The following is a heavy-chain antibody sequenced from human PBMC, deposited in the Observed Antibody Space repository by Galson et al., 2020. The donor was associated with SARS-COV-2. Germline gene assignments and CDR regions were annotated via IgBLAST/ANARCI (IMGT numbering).Heavy chain of an antibody. J-gene: IGHJ6*03. CDR1: AGSINSSDW. Sequence: SETLSLTCAVSAGSINSSDWWGWVRQPPGKGLEWIGEIYHSRYINYNPSLKSRVTMSVDTSKNQFSLKLSSVTAADTALYYCSRIIVTAYYFSYMDVWGKGTTVTVSS. CDR2: IYHSRYI. CDR3: SRIIVTAYYFSYMDV. V-gene: IGHV4-4*02. D-gene: IGHD2-21*02.